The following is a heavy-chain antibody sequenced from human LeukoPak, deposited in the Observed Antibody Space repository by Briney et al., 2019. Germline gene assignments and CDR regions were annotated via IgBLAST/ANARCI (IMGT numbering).Heavy chain of an antibody. D-gene: IGHD6-13*01. J-gene: IGHJ6*02. CDR1: GGSISSADPY. Sequence: SQTLSLTCTVSGGSISSADPYWSWIRQPPGRGLEWMGYTYHSGTTFYHPSLRSRVTMSLDTSKNQLSLRLSSVTAADTAVYYCARDRWDSGRWYMDVWGQGTTVTVSS. CDR3: ARDRWDSGRWYMDV. CDR2: TYHSGTT. V-gene: IGHV4-30-4*01.